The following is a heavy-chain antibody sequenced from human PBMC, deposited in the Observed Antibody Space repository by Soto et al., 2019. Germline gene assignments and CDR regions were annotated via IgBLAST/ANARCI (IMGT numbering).Heavy chain of an antibody. V-gene: IGHV3-33*01. Sequence: QVQLVESGGGVVQPGRSLRLSCAASGFTFSSYGMHWVRQAPGKGLEWVAVIWYDGSNKYYADSVKGRFTISRDNSKNTLYLQMNSLRAEDTAVYYCGRGYYDSSGYSFCDYWGRGTLVTVPS. D-gene: IGHD3-22*01. CDR2: IWYDGSNK. CDR3: GRGYYDSSGYSFCDY. J-gene: IGHJ4*02. CDR1: GFTFSSYG.